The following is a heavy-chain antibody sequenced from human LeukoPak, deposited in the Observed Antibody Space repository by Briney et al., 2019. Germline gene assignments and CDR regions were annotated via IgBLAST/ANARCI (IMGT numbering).Heavy chain of an antibody. V-gene: IGHV4-39*07. D-gene: IGHD1-14*01. CDR2: ISYSGAT. CDR1: GGTVTSSTYF. Sequence: SETLSLTCTLSGGTVTSSTYFWGWIRQPPGKGLEWIGSISYSGATYYNPSLKSRVSMSVHTSKNQFSLKLSSVTAADTAVYYCARDGFYYHYYMDVWGEGTTVTVSS. J-gene: IGHJ6*03. CDR3: ARDGFYYHYYMDV.